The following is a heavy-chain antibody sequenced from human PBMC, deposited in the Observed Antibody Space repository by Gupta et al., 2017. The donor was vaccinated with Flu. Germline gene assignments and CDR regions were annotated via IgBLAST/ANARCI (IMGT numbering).Heavy chain of an antibody. J-gene: IGHJ4*02. CDR2: IGTGGSET. CDR3: AKGDARWRGLRDH. CDR1: GFTFSSYG. Sequence: EVLLLESGGGLVQPGGSLRLSCVASGFTFSSYGMNWVRQAPGKGLDWVSAIGTGGSETFYADSVKGRFTISRDNSKDTLYLKINNLRVDDTALYYCAKGDARWRGLRDHWGQGTRVTVAS. V-gene: IGHV3-23*01. D-gene: IGHD3-16*01.